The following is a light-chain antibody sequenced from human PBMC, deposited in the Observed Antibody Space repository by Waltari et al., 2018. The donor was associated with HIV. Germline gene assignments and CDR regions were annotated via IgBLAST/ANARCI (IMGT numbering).Light chain of an antibody. CDR2: STN. CDR1: RSNIGSNS. V-gene: IGLV1-44*01. Sequence: QSVLTQVSSASGTPGQRVTISCSGSRSNIGSNSLTWYQQFPGKAPTRLIHSTNQRRPWGSDRFACSKSGTSAALDISGLQSGDEADYYCASWDDSVNLYVVFGGGTRLTVL. J-gene: IGLJ3*02. CDR3: ASWDDSVNLYVV.